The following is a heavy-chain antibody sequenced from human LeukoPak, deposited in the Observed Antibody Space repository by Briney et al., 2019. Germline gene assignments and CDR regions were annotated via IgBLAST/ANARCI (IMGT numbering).Heavy chain of an antibody. Sequence: SVKVSCKASGGTFSSYAISWVRQAPGQGLEWMGGIIPIFGTANYAQKFQGRVTITTDESTSTAYMELSSLRSEDTAVYYCARERDPYYYDSSGLPFDYWGQGTLVTVSS. D-gene: IGHD3-22*01. CDR3: ARERDPYYYDSSGLPFDY. CDR1: GGTFSSYA. V-gene: IGHV1-69*05. CDR2: IIPIFGTA. J-gene: IGHJ4*02.